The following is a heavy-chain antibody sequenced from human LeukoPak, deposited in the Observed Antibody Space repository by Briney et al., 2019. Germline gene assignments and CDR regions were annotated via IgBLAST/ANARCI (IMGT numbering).Heavy chain of an antibody. D-gene: IGHD3-9*01. CDR1: GYTFTSYG. V-gene: IGHV1-18*01. Sequence: ASVKVSCKASGYTFTSYGISWVRQAPGQGLEWMGWISAYNGNNNYAQKLQGRVTMTTDTSTSTAYMELRSLRSDDTAVYYCARAAAPLRYFDWLFPAPYYYYYMDVWGKGTTVTVSS. CDR2: ISAYNGNN. CDR3: ARAAAPLRYFDWLFPAPYYYYYMDV. J-gene: IGHJ6*03.